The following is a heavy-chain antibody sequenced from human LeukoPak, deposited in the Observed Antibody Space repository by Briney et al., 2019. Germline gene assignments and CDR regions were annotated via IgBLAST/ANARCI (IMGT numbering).Heavy chain of an antibody. D-gene: IGHD5-18*01. V-gene: IGHV4-34*01. Sequence: PSETLSLTCAVYGGSFSGYYWSWIRQPPGKGLEWIGEINHSGSTNYNPSLKSRVTISVDTSKNQSSLKLSSVTAADTAVYYCARDSPWGYGSDYWGQGTLVTVSS. J-gene: IGHJ4*02. CDR2: INHSGST. CDR1: GGSFSGYY. CDR3: ARDSPWGYGSDY.